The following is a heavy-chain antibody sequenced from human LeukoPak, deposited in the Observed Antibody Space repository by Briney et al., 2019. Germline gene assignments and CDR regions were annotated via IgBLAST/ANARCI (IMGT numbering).Heavy chain of an antibody. CDR2: INPNSGGT. D-gene: IGHD3-22*01. V-gene: IGHV1-2*06. CDR1: GYTFTGYY. Sequence: GASVKVSCKASGYTFTGYYMHWVRQAPGQGLEWMGRINPNSGGTNYAQKFQGRVTMTRDTSISTAYMELSRLRSDDTAVYYCTRIRRIYDSSGSSFDYWGQGTLVTVSS. J-gene: IGHJ4*02. CDR3: TRIRRIYDSSGSSFDY.